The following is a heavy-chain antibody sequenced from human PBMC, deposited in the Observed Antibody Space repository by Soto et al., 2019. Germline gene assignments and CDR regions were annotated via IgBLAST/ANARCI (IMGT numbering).Heavy chain of an antibody. D-gene: IGHD4-4*01. J-gene: IGHJ6*02. CDR1: VFNFSSYS. CDR3: ARPKTKVNNFGMDV. CDR2: IWYDGSNK. Sequence: PVGSLRLSCATSVFNFSSYSMHCVRHSPGKWLEWVAVIWYDGSNKYYGDSVKGRFTISRDNSKNTVHLQMNNLRAEDTAVYYCARPKTKVNNFGMDVWGQGTTVTVSS. V-gene: IGHV3-33*01.